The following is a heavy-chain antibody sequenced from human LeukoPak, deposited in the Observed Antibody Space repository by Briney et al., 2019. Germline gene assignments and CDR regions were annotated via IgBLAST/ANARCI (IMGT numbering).Heavy chain of an antibody. CDR1: GGSISSYY. J-gene: IGHJ4*02. V-gene: IGHV4-59*01. CDR2: IYYSGST. Sequence: SETLSLTCTVSGGSISSYYWSWIRQPPGKGLEWIGYIYYSGSTNYNPSLKSRVTISVDTSKNQFSLKLSSVTAADTAVYYCARDSVDSSSSFYFDYWGQGTLVTVSS. D-gene: IGHD3-22*01. CDR3: ARDSVDSSSSFYFDY.